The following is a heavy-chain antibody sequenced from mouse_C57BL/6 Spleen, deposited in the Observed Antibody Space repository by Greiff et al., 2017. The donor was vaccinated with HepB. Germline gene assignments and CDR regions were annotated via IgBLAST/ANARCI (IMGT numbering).Heavy chain of an antibody. Sequence: QVQLQQSGAELVMPGASVKLSCKASGYTFTSYWMHWVKQRPGQGLEWIGEIDPSDSYTNYNQKFKGKSTLTVDKSSSTAYMQLSSLTSEDSAVYYCARLGLTGTPWFAYWGQGTLVTVSA. V-gene: IGHV1-69*01. CDR3: ARLGLTGTPWFAY. CDR2: IDPSDSYT. D-gene: IGHD4-1*01. J-gene: IGHJ3*01. CDR1: GYTFTSYW.